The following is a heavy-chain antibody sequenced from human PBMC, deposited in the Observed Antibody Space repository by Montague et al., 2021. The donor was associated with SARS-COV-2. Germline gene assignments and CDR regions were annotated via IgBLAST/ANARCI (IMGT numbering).Heavy chain of an antibody. CDR3: ARDSSGWSRFDY. Sequence: SETLSLTCAVSGGSISSSNWWSWVRQPPGKGLEWIGEIYHSGSTNYNPSLKSRVTISIDKSKNQFSLKLSSVTAADTAVYYCARDSSGWSRFDYWGQGTLVTVSS. CDR2: IYHSGST. V-gene: IGHV4-4*02. D-gene: IGHD6-19*01. CDR1: GGSISSSNW. J-gene: IGHJ4*02.